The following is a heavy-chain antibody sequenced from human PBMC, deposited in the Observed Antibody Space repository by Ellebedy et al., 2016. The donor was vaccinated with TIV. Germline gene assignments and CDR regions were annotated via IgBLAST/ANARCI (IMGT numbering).Heavy chain of an antibody. CDR3: ATGVTYSYGQLDY. D-gene: IGHD5-18*01. CDR1: GYTLTELS. J-gene: IGHJ4*02. V-gene: IGHV1-24*01. CDR2: FDPEDGKT. Sequence: AASVKVSCKVSGYTLTELSMHWVRQAPGKGLEWMGGFDPEDGKTIYAQRFQGRVTMTEDTYTDTAYMELSSLRSEDTAVYYCATGVTYSYGQLDYWGQGTLVTVSS.